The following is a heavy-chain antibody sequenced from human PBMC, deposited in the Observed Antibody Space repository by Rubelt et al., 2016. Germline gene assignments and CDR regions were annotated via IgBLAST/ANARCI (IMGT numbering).Heavy chain of an antibody. Sequence: QVQLQQWGAGLLKPSETLFLPCAVYGGSFSGYYWNWIRQPPGKGLEWIGYIYYSGSSYYNPSLESRVTISVDTSKIQFSLNRSSVTAADTAVYYCARDRYNSGYFDYWGQGTLVTVSS. D-gene: IGHD5-18*01. V-gene: IGHV4-34*11. J-gene: IGHJ4*02. CDR1: GGSFSGYY. CDR3: ARDRYNSGYFDY. CDR2: IYYSGSS.